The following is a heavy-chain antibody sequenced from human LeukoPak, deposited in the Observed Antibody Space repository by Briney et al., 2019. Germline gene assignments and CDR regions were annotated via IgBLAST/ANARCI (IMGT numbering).Heavy chain of an antibody. CDR2: IYTSGST. Sequence: SETLSLTCTVSGGSISSYYWSWIRQPAGKGLEWIGRIYTSGSTNYNPSLKSRVTMSVDTSKNQFSLKLSSVTAADTAVYYCARDGLYSGYDYGNFDYWGQGTLVTVSS. CDR1: GGSISSYY. V-gene: IGHV4-4*07. J-gene: IGHJ4*02. D-gene: IGHD5-12*01. CDR3: ARDGLYSGYDYGNFDY.